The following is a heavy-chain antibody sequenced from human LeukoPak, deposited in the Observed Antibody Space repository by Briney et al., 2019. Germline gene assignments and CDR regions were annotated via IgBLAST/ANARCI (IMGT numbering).Heavy chain of an antibody. J-gene: IGHJ4*02. V-gene: IGHV3-74*01. CDR1: GFTFSGYW. CDR2: INSDGSGT. Sequence: PGGSLRLSCAASGFTFSGYWMHWVRQAPGKGLVWVSRINSDGSGTSYADSVKGRFTISRDNAKNTLYLQMNSLRAEDTAVYYCARDLITPTAMVTGGFDYWGQGTLVTVSS. CDR3: ARDLITPTAMVTGGFDY. D-gene: IGHD5-18*01.